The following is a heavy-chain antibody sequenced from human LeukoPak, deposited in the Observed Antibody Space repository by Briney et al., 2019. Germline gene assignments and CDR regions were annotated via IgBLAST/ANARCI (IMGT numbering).Heavy chain of an antibody. Sequence: GGSLRLSCAASGFTCSSYAMSWVRQAPGKVLEWVSAISGSGGSTYYADSVKGRFTISRDNSRNTLYLQMNSLRAEDTAVYYCATVNFYYYYMDVWGKGTTVTVTS. CDR3: ATVNFYYYYMDV. CDR2: ISGSGGST. J-gene: IGHJ6*03. V-gene: IGHV3-23*01. CDR1: GFTCSSYA.